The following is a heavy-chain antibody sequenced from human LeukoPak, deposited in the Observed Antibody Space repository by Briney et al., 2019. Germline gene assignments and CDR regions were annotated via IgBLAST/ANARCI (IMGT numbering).Heavy chain of an antibody. Sequence: SVKVSCKASGGTFSSYAISWVQQAPGQGLEWMGGIIPIFGTANYAQKFQGRVTITADESTSTAYMELSSLRSEDTAVYYCARAERWLHRGVALQPFDYWGQGTLVTVSS. D-gene: IGHD5-24*01. J-gene: IGHJ4*02. CDR2: IIPIFGTA. CDR3: ARAERWLHRGVALQPFDY. CDR1: GGTFSSYA. V-gene: IGHV1-69*01.